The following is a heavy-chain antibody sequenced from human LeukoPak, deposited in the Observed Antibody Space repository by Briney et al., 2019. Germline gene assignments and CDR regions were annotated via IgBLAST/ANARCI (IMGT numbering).Heavy chain of an antibody. J-gene: IGHJ6*02. D-gene: IGHD1-26*01. Sequence: NPSETLSLTCTVSGGSISSYYWSWIRQPPGKGLEWIGYIYYSGSTNYNPSLKSRVTISVDTSKNQFSLKLSSVTAADTAVYYCARDRYSGSKGALYYYYGMDVWGQGTTVTVSS. CDR1: GGSISSYY. CDR2: IYYSGST. V-gene: IGHV4-59*01. CDR3: ARDRYSGSKGALYYYYGMDV.